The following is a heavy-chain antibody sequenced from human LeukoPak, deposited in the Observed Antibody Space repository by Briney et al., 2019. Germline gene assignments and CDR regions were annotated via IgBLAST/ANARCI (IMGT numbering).Heavy chain of an antibody. J-gene: IGHJ6*02. V-gene: IGHV4-59*01. D-gene: IGHD6-19*01. CDR1: GGSISIDY. Sequence: SETLSLTCTVSGGSISIDYWSWIRQPPGKGLEWIGYIYYTGSTTYNPSLKSRLTISLDTSKNQFSLKLTSVTAADTAVYYCARHIAVGEDVWGQGTTVTVFS. CDR3: ARHIAVGEDV. CDR2: IYYTGST.